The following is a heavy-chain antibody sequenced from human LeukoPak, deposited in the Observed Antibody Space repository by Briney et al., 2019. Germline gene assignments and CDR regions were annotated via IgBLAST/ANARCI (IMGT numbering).Heavy chain of an antibody. D-gene: IGHD2-2*01. CDR1: GFTFSSYW. Sequence: PGGSLRLSCAASGFTFSSYWMSWVRQAPGKGLEWVSAISGSGGSTYYADSVKGRFTISRDNSKNTLYLQMNSLRAEDTAVYYCAKASVVVPIFYYYYMDVWGKGTTVTISS. CDR3: AKASVVVPIFYYYYMDV. J-gene: IGHJ6*03. V-gene: IGHV3-23*01. CDR2: ISGSGGST.